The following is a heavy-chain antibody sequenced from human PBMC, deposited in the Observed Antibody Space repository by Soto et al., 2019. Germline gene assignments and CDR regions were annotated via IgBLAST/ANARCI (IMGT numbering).Heavy chain of an antibody. Sequence: QVHLVQSGAEVKKPGASVKVSCQASGYAFTTYGITWVRQAPGQGLEWMGWISAHNGNTNCAQKLQGRVTVTRDTSTITAYMELRSLKSDDTAVYYCARGRYGEYWGPGALVTVSS. CDR1: GYAFTTYG. CDR2: ISAHNGNT. V-gene: IGHV1-18*01. J-gene: IGHJ4*02. D-gene: IGHD3-10*01. CDR3: ARGRYGEY.